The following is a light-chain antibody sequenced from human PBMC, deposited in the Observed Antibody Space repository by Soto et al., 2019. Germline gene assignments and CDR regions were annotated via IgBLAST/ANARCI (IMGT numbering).Light chain of an antibody. Sequence: DIQMTQSPSTLCASVGDRVTITCRASQSISTWLAWYQQKPGKAPKLLIYDASSLESGVPSRFSGSGSGTEFTLTISSLQPDDFATYYCQQYNSYAGGTFGQGTKVDIK. V-gene: IGKV1-5*01. CDR1: QSISTW. J-gene: IGKJ1*01. CDR3: QQYNSYAGGT. CDR2: DAS.